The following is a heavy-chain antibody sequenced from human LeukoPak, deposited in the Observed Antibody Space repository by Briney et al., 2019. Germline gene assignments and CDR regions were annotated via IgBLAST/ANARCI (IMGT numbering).Heavy chain of an antibody. CDR1: GFTFSNYW. Sequence: QPGGSLRLSCAASGFTFSNYWVHWVRQAPGKGLVWVSRINRDGSTTNYADSVKGRFTVSRDNAKNTLNLQMNSLRAEDTAVYYCARDKKSGESSEIDYWGQGTLVTVS. J-gene: IGHJ4*02. D-gene: IGHD3-10*01. CDR3: ARDKKSGESSEIDY. CDR2: INRDGSTT. V-gene: IGHV3-74*01.